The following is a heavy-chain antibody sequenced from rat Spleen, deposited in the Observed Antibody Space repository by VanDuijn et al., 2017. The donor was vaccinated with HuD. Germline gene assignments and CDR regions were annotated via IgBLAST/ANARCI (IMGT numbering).Heavy chain of an antibody. Sequence: EVQLVESGGGLALPGRSLKISCAASGFTFSNYYMAWVRQAPTKGLEWVATISYGDRSGHSSTYYRDSVKGRFTISRDNAKSTMSMQMDSLRSEDTATYYCARRHYGYTDYFDYWGQGVMVTVSS. CDR3: ARRHYGYTDYFDY. J-gene: IGHJ2*01. V-gene: IGHV5-17*01. CDR2: ISYGDRSGHSST. CDR1: GFTFSNYY. D-gene: IGHD1-6*01.